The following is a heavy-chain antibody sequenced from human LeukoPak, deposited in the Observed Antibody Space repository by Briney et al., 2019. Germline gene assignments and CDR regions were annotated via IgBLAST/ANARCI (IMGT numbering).Heavy chain of an antibody. Sequence: GGSLRLSCAASGFTVSSKYMNWVRQAPGKGLEWVSVIYSGGSTYYADSVKGRFTISRDNSKNTLYLQMNSLRAEDTAVYYCARDRRGGITYTLDYWGQGTLVTVSS. CDR3: ARDRRGGITYTLDY. V-gene: IGHV3-66*01. CDR1: GFTVSSKY. D-gene: IGHD3-10*01. CDR2: IYSGGST. J-gene: IGHJ4*02.